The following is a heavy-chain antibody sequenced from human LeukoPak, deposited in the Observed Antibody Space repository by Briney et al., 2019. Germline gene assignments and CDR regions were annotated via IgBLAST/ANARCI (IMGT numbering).Heavy chain of an antibody. CDR3: ARDQLNCSGGSCRNWFDP. CDR1: GLTFSSYA. J-gene: IGHJ5*02. V-gene: IGHV3-30-3*01. CDR2: ISYDGSNK. D-gene: IGHD2-15*01. Sequence: PGRSLRLSCAASGLTFSSYAMHWVRQAPGKGLEWVAVISYDGSNKYYADSVKGRFTISRDNAKNTLYLQMNSLRAEDTAVYYCARDQLNCSGGSCRNWFDPWGQGTLVTVSS.